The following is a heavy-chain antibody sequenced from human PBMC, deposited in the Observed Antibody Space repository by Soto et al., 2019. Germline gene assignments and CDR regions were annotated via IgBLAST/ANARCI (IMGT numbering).Heavy chain of an antibody. CDR2: ISPNSGGT. J-gene: IGHJ4*02. V-gene: IGHV1-2*02. D-gene: IGHD5-12*01. CDR1: GYTFTDYY. Sequence: QVQLVQSGAEVKKPGASVKVSCKASGYTFTDYYLHWVRQAPGQGLEWMGWISPNSGGTYYAQKFQGRVTMTRDTSISTVYMKLSRLTSDDTAVYYCARDSRSGYDYHSYAYWGQGTLVTVSS. CDR3: ARDSRSGYDYHSYAY.